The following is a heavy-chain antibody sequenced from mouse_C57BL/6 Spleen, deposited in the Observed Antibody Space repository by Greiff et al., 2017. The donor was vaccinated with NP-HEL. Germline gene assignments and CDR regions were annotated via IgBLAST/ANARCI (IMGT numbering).Heavy chain of an antibody. Sequence: VQLQQSGPELVKPGDSVKISCKASGYSFTGYYMHWVKQSHGNILDWIGYIYPYNGVSSYHQKLKGKATFTVDKSSSKAYMELRSLTSEDSAVYYCARYYGSSYETWFAYWGQGTLVTVSA. CDR3: ARYYGSSYETWFAY. CDR2: IYPYNGVS. V-gene: IGHV1-31*01. CDR1: GYSFTGYY. J-gene: IGHJ3*01. D-gene: IGHD1-1*01.